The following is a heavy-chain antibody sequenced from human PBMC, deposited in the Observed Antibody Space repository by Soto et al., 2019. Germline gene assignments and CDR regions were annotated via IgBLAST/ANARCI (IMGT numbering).Heavy chain of an antibody. Sequence: EVQLLESGGGLVQPGGSLRLSCAASGFTFSSYAMRWVRQAPGKGLEWVSVISGSGGSTYYADSVKGRFTISRDNSKNTLYLQMNSLRAEDTAVYYCANDSTMVRGVIRDYFDYWGQGTLVTVSS. CDR3: ANDSTMVRGVIRDYFDY. CDR2: ISGSGGST. CDR1: GFTFSSYA. V-gene: IGHV3-23*01. D-gene: IGHD3-10*01. J-gene: IGHJ4*02.